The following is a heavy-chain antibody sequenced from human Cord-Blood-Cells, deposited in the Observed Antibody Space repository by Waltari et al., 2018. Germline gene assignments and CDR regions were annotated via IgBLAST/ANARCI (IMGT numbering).Heavy chain of an antibody. CDR3: ARGGYYDSSGYYDY. J-gene: IGHJ4*02. V-gene: IGHV4-38-2*01. CDR2: IHHSGST. Sequence: QVQLQESGPGLVKPSETLSLTCAVSGYSISSGYYWGWIRQPPGKGLEWIGSIHHSGSTYYNPSLKSRVTISVDTSKNQFSLKLSSVTAADTAVYYCARGGYYDSSGYYDYWGQGTLVTVSS. CDR1: GYSISSGYY. D-gene: IGHD3-22*01.